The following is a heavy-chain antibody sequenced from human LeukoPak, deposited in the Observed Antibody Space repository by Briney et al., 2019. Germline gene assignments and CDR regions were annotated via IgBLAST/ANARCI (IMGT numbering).Heavy chain of an antibody. V-gene: IGHV3-7*03. CDR2: IRQDGSEK. D-gene: IGHD2-8*02. CDR3: ATYRQVLLPFES. CDR1: GFSFSTYW. Sequence: GGSLRLSCETSGFSFSTYWMSWVRQAPGKGLEWVANIRQDGSEKYYVDSVKGRFTISRDIAKQSVFLQMNSLRAEDTAIYYCATYRQVLLPFESWGQGTLVTVSS. J-gene: IGHJ4*02.